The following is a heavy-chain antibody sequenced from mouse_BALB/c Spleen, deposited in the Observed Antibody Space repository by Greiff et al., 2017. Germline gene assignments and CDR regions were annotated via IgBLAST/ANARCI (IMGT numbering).Heavy chain of an antibody. J-gene: IGHJ2*01. V-gene: IGHV3-6*02. CDR2: ISYDGSN. CDR1: GYSITSGYY. D-gene: IGHD2-3*01. Sequence: EVKLMESGPGLVKPSQSLSLTCSVTGYSITSGYYWNWIRQFPGTKLEWMGYISYDGSNNYNPSLKNRISITRDTSKNQFFLKLNSVTTEDTATYYCASIYDGYSYYFDYWGQGTTLTVSS. CDR3: ASIYDGYSYYFDY.